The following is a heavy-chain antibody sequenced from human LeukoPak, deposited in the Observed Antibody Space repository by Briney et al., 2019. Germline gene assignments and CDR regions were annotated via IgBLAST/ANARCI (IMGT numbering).Heavy chain of an antibody. J-gene: IGHJ6*04. V-gene: IGHV3-48*03. D-gene: IGHD3-10*02. CDR1: GFTFSSHG. Sequence: EGSLRLSCAASGFTFSSHGVNWVRQAPGKGLEWVSGISPNGVITYYADSVKGRFTISRDNAKNSLYLQMNSLRAEDTAVYYCAELGITMIGGVWGKGTTVTISS. CDR2: ISPNGVIT. CDR3: AELGITMIGGV.